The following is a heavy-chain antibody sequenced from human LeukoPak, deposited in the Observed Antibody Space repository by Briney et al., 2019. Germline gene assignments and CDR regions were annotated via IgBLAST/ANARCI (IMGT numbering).Heavy chain of an antibody. Sequence: GGSLRLSCAASGFTVSSNYMSWVRQAPGKGLEWVSVIYSGGSTYYADSVKGRFTISRDNSKNTLYLQMNSLRAEDTAVYYCARDPVLTYYYDSSGYYDYWGQGTLVTISS. CDR3: ARDPVLTYYYDSSGYYDY. CDR1: GFTVSSNY. D-gene: IGHD3-22*01. CDR2: IYSGGST. J-gene: IGHJ4*02. V-gene: IGHV3-53*01.